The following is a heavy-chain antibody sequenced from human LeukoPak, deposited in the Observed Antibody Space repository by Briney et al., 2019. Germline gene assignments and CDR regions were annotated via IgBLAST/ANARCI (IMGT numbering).Heavy chain of an antibody. V-gene: IGHV3-23*01. D-gene: IGHD7-27*01. CDR3: VKDGGDNTNWYLQY. CDR2: IRGSGEFR. CDR1: GFTFSTSA. Sequence: PGGSLRLSCEASGFTFSTSAMSWGRQAPGKGLEWVSIIRGSGEFRFYADSVKGRFTISRDNSNNTLSLQMNSLRAEDTAIYYCVKDGGDNTNWYLQYWGQGTLVAVSS. J-gene: IGHJ4*02.